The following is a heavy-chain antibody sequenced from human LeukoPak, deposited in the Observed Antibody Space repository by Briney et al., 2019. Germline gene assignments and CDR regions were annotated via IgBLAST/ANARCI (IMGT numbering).Heavy chain of an antibody. CDR1: GYTFTSYG. CDR2: INPNSGGT. J-gene: IGHJ4*02. V-gene: IGHV1-2*02. CDR3: ARHIPGRGLRLDY. D-gene: IGHD5-12*01. Sequence: ASVKVSCKASGYTFTSYGISWVRQAPGQGLEWMGWINPNSGGTNYAQKFQGRVTMTRDTSISTAYMELSRLRSDDTAVYYCARHIPGRGLRLDYWGQGTLVTVSS.